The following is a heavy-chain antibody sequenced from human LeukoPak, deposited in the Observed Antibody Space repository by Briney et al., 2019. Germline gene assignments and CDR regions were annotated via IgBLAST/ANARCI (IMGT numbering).Heavy chain of an antibody. CDR2: ISAYNGNR. Sequence: ASVKVSCKASGYTFSSYGISWVRQAPGQGLEWMGWISAYNGNRNYAQKFQGRVTITADESTSTAYMELSSLRSEDTAVYYCARVDYWGQGTLVTVSS. J-gene: IGHJ4*02. V-gene: IGHV1-18*01. CDR3: ARVDY. CDR1: GYTFSSYG.